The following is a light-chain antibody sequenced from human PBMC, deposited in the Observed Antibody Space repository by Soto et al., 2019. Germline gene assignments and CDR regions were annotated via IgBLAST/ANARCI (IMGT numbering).Light chain of an antibody. V-gene: IGKV3-20*01. CDR2: GAS. CDR3: QHYNNWPFT. CDR1: QSVSSNY. J-gene: IGKJ2*01. Sequence: IVLTQSPGTLSLSPGERATLSCRAGQSVSSNYLAWYQQKPGQAPRLLIYGASSRATGIPDKFSGSGSGTDFTLTIDGLEPEDFAVYYCQHYNNWPFTFGQGTKVDIK.